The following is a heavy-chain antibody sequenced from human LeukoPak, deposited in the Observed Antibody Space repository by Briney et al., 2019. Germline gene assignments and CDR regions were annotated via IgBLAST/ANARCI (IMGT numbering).Heavy chain of an antibody. D-gene: IGHD2-15*01. Sequence: GGSLRLSCAASGFTFSAYSMNWVRQAPGKGLEWVSSITSSSSYIYYADSLKGRFTVSRDNAKNSLYLQMNSLRAGDTALYYCARDRGTYSHFYYGMDVWGQGTTVTVSS. J-gene: IGHJ6*02. CDR3: ARDRGTYSHFYYGMDV. V-gene: IGHV3-21*01. CDR2: ITSSSSYI. CDR1: GFTFSAYS.